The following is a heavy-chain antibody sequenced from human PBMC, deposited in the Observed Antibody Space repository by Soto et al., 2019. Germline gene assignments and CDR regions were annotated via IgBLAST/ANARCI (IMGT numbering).Heavy chain of an antibody. Sequence: GASVKVSCKSSGFTFSSSVMQWVRQARGQRLQWIGWIVVGSGQTNYAQNFQERVTITRDMSTNTAYMELSSLRSEDTAVYYCEADFEILVPWGQGTRVTVSS. CDR3: EADFEILVP. D-gene: IGHD6-13*01. J-gene: IGHJ4*02. CDR1: GFTFSSSV. V-gene: IGHV1-58*02. CDR2: IVVGSGQT.